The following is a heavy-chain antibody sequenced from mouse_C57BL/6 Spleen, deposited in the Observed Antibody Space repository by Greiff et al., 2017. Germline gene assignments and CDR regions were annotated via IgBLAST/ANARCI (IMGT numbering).Heavy chain of an antibody. V-gene: IGHV1-82*01. Sequence: VKLMESGPELVKPGASVKISCKASGYAFSSSWMNWVKQRPGKGLEWIGRIYPGDGDTNYNGKFKGKATLTADKSSSTAYMQLSSLTSEDPAVNFCARSYYGEDYAMDYWGQGTSVTVSS. J-gene: IGHJ4*01. CDR3: ARSYYGEDYAMDY. CDR2: IYPGDGDT. CDR1: GYAFSSSW. D-gene: IGHD1-2*01.